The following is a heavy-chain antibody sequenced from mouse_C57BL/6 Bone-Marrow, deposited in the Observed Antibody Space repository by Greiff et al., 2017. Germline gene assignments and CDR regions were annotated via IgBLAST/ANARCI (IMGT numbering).Heavy chain of an antibody. V-gene: IGHV1-81*01. CDR2: IYPRSGNT. CDR3: ARSMGGYFDY. Sequence: VKLVESGAELARPGASVKLSCKASGYTFTSYGISWMKQRTGQGLEWIGEIYPRSGNTYYNEKFKGKATLTADKSSSTAYMELRSLTSEDSAVYFCARSMGGYFDYWGQGTTLTVSS. J-gene: IGHJ2*01. CDR1: GYTFTSYG.